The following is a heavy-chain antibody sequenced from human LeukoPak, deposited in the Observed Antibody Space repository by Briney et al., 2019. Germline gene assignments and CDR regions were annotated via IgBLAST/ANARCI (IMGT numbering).Heavy chain of an antibody. CDR3: ARDQRSSGWYLGKGYFDY. V-gene: IGHV3-11*01. Sequence: GGSLRLSCAASGFTFSDYYMSWIRQAPGKGLEWVSYISSSGSTIYYADPVKGRFTISRDNAKNSLYLQMNSLRAEDTAVYYCARDQRSSGWYLGKGYFDYWGQGTLVTVSS. D-gene: IGHD6-19*01. J-gene: IGHJ4*02. CDR2: ISSSGSTI. CDR1: GFTFSDYY.